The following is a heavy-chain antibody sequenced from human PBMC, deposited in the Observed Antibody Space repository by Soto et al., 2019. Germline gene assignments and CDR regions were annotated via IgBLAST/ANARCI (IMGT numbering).Heavy chain of an antibody. Sequence: EVQLVESGGGLVKPGGSLRLSCAASGFTFSNAWMSWVRQSPGKGLEWVGRIKSKTDGGTTDYAAPVKGRFTISREDSKNTLYLQMNSLKTEDTAVYYCTTGPNYDYIRLYDYWGQGTLVTVSS. CDR1: GFTFSNAW. V-gene: IGHV3-15*01. J-gene: IGHJ4*02. D-gene: IGHD3-16*01. CDR3: TTGPNYDYIRLYDY. CDR2: IKSKTDGGTT.